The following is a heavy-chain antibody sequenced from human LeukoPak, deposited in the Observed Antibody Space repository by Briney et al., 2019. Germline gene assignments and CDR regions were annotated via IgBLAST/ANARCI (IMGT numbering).Heavy chain of an antibody. V-gene: IGHV3-20*04. CDR2: ISWNSGSI. Sequence: GGSLRLSCAASRFTFDEYGMSWVRQTAGKGLEWVSGISWNSGSIVYADSVKGRFTISRDNAKNSLYLQMNSLRAEETAVYYCASWPTKDARHAVDIWGQGTMVTVSS. CDR1: RFTFDEYG. J-gene: IGHJ3*02. D-gene: IGHD6-25*01. CDR3: ASWPTKDARHAVDI.